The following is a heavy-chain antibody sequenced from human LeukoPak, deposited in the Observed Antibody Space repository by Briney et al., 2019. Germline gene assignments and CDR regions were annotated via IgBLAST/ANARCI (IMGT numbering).Heavy chain of an antibody. D-gene: IGHD2-15*01. Sequence: GGSLRLSCAASGFTFSSYAMSWVRQAPGKGLEWVSAISGSGGSTYYADSVKGRFTISRDNSKNTLYLQMNSLRAEDTAVHYCAKGSRLGDPLYCSGGSCYGLFDYWGQGTLVTVSS. CDR3: AKGSRLGDPLYCSGGSCYGLFDY. V-gene: IGHV3-23*01. CDR1: GFTFSSYA. CDR2: ISGSGGST. J-gene: IGHJ4*02.